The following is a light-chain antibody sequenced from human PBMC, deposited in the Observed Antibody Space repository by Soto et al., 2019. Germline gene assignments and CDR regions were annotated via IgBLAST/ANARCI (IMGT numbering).Light chain of an antibody. CDR2: GPS. V-gene: IGKV3-20*01. CDR3: LQYDTSPPRYT. CDR1: QSVSRRY. J-gene: IGKJ2*01. Sequence: EVVLTQSPGTLSLSPGERATLSCRASQSVSRRYLAWYQQKPGQAPRLLLFGPSSRATGIPDRFSGSGSGTDFTLTISSLEPEDFAVYYCLQYDTSPPRYTFGQGTKLEIK.